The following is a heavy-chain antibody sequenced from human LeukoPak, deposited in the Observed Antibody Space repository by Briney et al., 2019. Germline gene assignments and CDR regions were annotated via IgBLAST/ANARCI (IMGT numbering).Heavy chain of an antibody. CDR2: ISTYNGNT. CDR3: ARVDSSGETLFDY. Sequence: GASVKVSCKASCYTFTSYGISWVRQAPGQGLEWMGRISTYNGNTNYAQKFQGRVVMTTDTFTSTAYMELSSLRSDDTALYYCARVDSSGETLFDYWGQGTLVTVSS. V-gene: IGHV1-18*01. CDR1: CYTFTSYG. D-gene: IGHD3-22*01. J-gene: IGHJ4*02.